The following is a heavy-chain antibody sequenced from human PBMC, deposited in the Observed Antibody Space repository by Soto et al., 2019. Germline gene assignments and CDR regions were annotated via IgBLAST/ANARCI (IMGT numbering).Heavy chain of an antibody. D-gene: IGHD2-8*01. CDR3: ARESRCANGACGNVFDI. Sequence: QVQLQESGPGLVTPSETLSLTCTVSGGSISTYYWTWIRQSPEKGLEWLGNIYYSGRTNYSPSLNSRLTISLDTSKNQFSLKLRSVTAADTAVYYCARESRCANGACGNVFDIWGRGTKVTVSS. J-gene: IGHJ3*02. CDR1: GGSISTYY. CDR2: IYYSGRT. V-gene: IGHV4-59*12.